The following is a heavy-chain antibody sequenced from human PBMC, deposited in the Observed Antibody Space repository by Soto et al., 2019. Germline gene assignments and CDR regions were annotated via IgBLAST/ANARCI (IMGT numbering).Heavy chain of an antibody. Sequence: QVQLVQSGGGVVQPGRSLRLSCAASGFDFNTYGLHWVSQAPGKGLEWVAGISYDGGNQYYADSVKGRFTNSRDKSNNTLSLQMNSLGAEDTATYYCAKDSGVTAAGSGGWFDPWGQGTLVIVSS. CDR3: AKDSGVTAAGSGGWFDP. V-gene: IGHV3-30*18. D-gene: IGHD6-13*01. CDR1: GFDFNTYG. J-gene: IGHJ5*02. CDR2: ISYDGGNQ.